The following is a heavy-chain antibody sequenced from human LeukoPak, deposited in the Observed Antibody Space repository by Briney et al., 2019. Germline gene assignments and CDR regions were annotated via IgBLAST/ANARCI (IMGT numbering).Heavy chain of an antibody. V-gene: IGHV3-20*04. CDR3: ARDENGHNYKDGMDV. CDR1: GFTFDDYG. Sequence: GGSLRLSCAASGFTFDDYGMSWVRQAPGKGLEWVSGINWNGGSTGYADSVKGRFTISRDNAKNSVYLQMNSLRVEDTAVYFCARDENGHNYKDGMDVWGQGATVTVSS. CDR2: INWNGGST. D-gene: IGHD3-10*01. J-gene: IGHJ6*02.